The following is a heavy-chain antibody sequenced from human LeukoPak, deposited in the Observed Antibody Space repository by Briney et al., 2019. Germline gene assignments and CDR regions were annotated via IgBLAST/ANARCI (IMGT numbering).Heavy chain of an antibody. J-gene: IGHJ3*01. CDR3: ATFTAPLNAFDL. V-gene: IGHV1-2*06. Sequence: ASVKVSCKASGHSFNAYYMHWVRQAPGQGLEWMGRIDPKSGDTEYTQKFQGRVTMTRDTSISTAYMELSRLTSDDTAVYYCATFTAPLNAFDLWGQGTMVTVSS. D-gene: IGHD3-16*01. CDR1: GHSFNAYY. CDR2: IDPKSGDT.